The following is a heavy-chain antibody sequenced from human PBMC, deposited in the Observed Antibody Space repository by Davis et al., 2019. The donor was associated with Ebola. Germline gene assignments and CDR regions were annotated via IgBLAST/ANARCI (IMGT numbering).Heavy chain of an antibody. J-gene: IGHJ5*02. CDR2: IGTSVSAT. CDR1: GYGFSDLY. V-gene: IGHV3-11*01. CDR3: ATDAWAGFDP. Sequence: GGSLRLSCAVSGYGFSDLYISWIRQAPGKGLEWISYIGTSVSATYYADSVKGRFTMSRDDAENSLYLQMNNVTVDDTAVYYCATDAWAGFDPWGQGSLVTVSS. D-gene: IGHD1-26*01.